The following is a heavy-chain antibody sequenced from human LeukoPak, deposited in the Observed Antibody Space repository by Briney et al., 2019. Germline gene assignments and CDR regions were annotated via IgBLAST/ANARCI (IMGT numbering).Heavy chain of an antibody. CDR2: ISAYNGNT. CDR1: GYTFTSYG. CDR3: ARGPGIAVAGSNWY. V-gene: IGHV1-18*01. D-gene: IGHD6-19*01. Sequence: GASVKVPCKASGYTFTSYGISWVRQAPGQGLEWMGWISAYNGNTNYAQKLQGRVTMTTDTSTSTAYMELRSLRSDDTAVYYCARGPGIAVAGSNWYWGQGTLVTVSS. J-gene: IGHJ4*02.